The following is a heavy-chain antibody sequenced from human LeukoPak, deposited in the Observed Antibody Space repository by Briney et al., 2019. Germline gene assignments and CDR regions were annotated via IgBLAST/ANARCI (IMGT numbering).Heavy chain of an antibody. CDR2: INHSGST. V-gene: IGHV4-34*01. CDR1: GGSFSGYY. CDR3: ARDPGMITFGGVIVTPYYFDY. Sequence: PSETLSLTCAVYGGSFSGYYWSWIRQPPGKGLEWIGEINHSGSTNYNPSLKSRVTISVDTSKNQFSLKLSSVTAADTAVYYRARDPGMITFGGVIVTPYYFDYWGQGTLVTVSS. J-gene: IGHJ4*02. D-gene: IGHD3-16*02.